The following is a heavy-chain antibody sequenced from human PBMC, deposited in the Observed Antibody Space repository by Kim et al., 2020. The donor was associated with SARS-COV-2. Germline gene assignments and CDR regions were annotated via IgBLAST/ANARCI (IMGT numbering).Heavy chain of an antibody. J-gene: IGHJ6*02. Sequence: GGSLRLSCAASGFTSSDHYMDWVRQAPGKGLEWVGRTRNKANSYNTEYAATVKGRFTISRDNSKNSLYLQMNRLKTEDTTLYYCARDRGYSSSNYDYYNGIDVWGQGTTVTVSS. CDR2: TRNKANSYNT. D-gene: IGHD6-13*01. V-gene: IGHV3-72*01. CDR1: GFTSSDHY. CDR3: ARDRGYSSSNYDYYNGIDV.